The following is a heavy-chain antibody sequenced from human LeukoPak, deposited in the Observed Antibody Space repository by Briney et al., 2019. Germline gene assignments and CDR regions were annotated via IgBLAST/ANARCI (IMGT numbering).Heavy chain of an antibody. Sequence: GGSLRLSCAASGFTFSNYGMHWVRQAPGKGLEWVAFIRYDGTNKYYADSVKGRFTISRDNSKNTLYVQMNSLRAEDTAVCYCARATRITMVRGVTTALDYWGQGTLVTVSS. J-gene: IGHJ4*02. CDR2: IRYDGTNK. CDR1: GFTFSNYG. D-gene: IGHD3-10*01. CDR3: ARATRITMVRGVTTALDY. V-gene: IGHV3-30*02.